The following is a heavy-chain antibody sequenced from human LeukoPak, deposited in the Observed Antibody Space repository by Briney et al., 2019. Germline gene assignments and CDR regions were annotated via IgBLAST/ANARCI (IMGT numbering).Heavy chain of an antibody. CDR2: ISSSSTI. D-gene: IGHD6-19*01. CDR3: ARDRSGRGQWLVPDRYYFDY. Sequence: PGGSLRLSCAASGFTFSSYSMNWVRQAPGKGLEWVSYISSSSTIYYADSVKGRFTISRDNAKNSLYLQMNSLRAEDTAVYYCARDRSGRGQWLVPDRYYFDYWGQGTWSPSPQ. CDR1: GFTFSSYS. J-gene: IGHJ4*02. V-gene: IGHV3-48*01.